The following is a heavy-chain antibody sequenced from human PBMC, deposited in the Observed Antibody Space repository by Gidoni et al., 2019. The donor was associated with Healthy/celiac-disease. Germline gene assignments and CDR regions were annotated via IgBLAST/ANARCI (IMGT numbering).Heavy chain of an antibody. D-gene: IGHD5-18*01. J-gene: IGHJ3*02. CDR3: ARDFRLADVDTAKGAADAFDI. V-gene: IGHV4-30-4*01. Sequence: QVQLQESRPGLVKPSQTLSLTCTVSGGAISRGAYYWSWIRQPPGKGLEWIGYIYYSGSTYYNPSLKSRVTISVDTSKNQFSLKLSSVTAADTAVYYCARDFRLADVDTAKGAADAFDIWGQGTMVTVSS. CDR2: IYYSGST. CDR1: GGAISRGAYY.